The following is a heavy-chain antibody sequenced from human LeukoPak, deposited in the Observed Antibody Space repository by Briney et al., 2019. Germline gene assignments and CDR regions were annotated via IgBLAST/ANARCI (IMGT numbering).Heavy chain of an antibody. CDR2: ISAYNGNT. J-gene: IGHJ4*02. Sequence: ASVKVSCKASGYTFTSYGISWVRQAPGQGLEWMGWISAYNGNTNYAQKLQGRVTMTTDTSTSTAYMELRSLRSDDTAVYYCASPLPDYYDSSGYYPFDYWGQGTLVTVSS. CDR1: GYTFTSYG. CDR3: ASPLPDYYDSSGYYPFDY. V-gene: IGHV1-18*01. D-gene: IGHD3-22*01.